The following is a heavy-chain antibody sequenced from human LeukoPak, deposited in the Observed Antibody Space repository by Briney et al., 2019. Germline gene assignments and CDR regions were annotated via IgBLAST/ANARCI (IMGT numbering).Heavy chain of an antibody. CDR1: GDSISSYY. J-gene: IGHJ5*02. D-gene: IGHD3/OR15-3a*01. Sequence: SETLSLTCTVSGDSISSYYWSWIRQPPGKGLEWIGYIYSRGSTKNNPSLKSRVTISMDTSKNQFALKLSSVTAADTAVYYCARLGGGGLASDWFDPWGQGTLVTVSS. CDR2: IYSRGST. V-gene: IGHV4-4*09. CDR3: ARLGGGGLASDWFDP.